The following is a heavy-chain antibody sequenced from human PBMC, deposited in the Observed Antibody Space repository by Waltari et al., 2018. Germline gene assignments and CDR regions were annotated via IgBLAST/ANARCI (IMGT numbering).Heavy chain of an antibody. Sequence: QVQLQESGPGLVKPSETLSLTCTVSGGSIRSYYWSWIRQPPGKGLEWIGYIYYSGSTNYNPSLKSRVTISVDTSKNQFSLKLSSVTAADTAVYYCARVDSSGEPSFDYWGQGTLVTVSS. CDR2: IYYSGST. D-gene: IGHD3-22*01. V-gene: IGHV4-59*01. CDR1: GGSIRSYY. J-gene: IGHJ4*02. CDR3: ARVDSSGEPSFDY.